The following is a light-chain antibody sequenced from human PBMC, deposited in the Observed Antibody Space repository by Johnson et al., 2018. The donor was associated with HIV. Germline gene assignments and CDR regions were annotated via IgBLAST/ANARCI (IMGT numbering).Light chain of an antibody. CDR3: GTWDSSLSGV. V-gene: IGLV1-51*02. J-gene: IGLJ1*01. Sequence: QSLLTQPPSVSAAPGQKVTISCSGSSSNIANNYVSWYQQLPGTAPKLLIYENNKRPSGIPDRFSGSNSGTSATLGITGLQTGDEADYYCGTWDSSLSGVFGTGTKVTVL. CDR1: SSNIANNY. CDR2: ENN.